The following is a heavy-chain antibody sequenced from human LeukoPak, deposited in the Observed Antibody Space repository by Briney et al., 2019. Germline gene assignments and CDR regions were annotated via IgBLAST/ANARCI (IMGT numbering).Heavy chain of an antibody. Sequence: PGGSLRLSCAASGFTFSDYYMSWIRQAPGKGLEWVSYISSSSSYTNYADSVKGRLTISRDNAKNSLYLQMNSLRAEDTAVYYCARDIVVPAAIGDYYYGMDVWGQGTTVTVSS. CDR2: ISSSSSYT. D-gene: IGHD2-2*01. V-gene: IGHV3-11*06. CDR1: GFTFSDYY. CDR3: ARDIVVPAAIGDYYYGMDV. J-gene: IGHJ6*02.